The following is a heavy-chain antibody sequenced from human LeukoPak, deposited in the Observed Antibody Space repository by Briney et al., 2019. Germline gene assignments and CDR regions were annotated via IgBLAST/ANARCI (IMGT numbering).Heavy chain of an antibody. V-gene: IGHV3-23*01. CDR2: ISSGAGST. D-gene: IGHD5-24*01. CDR1: GFIFTTSA. J-gene: IGHJ4*02. CDR3: VRVLTPSRDDQIFDY. Sequence: GGSLRLSCAASGFIFTTSAMSWVRQAPGKGLEWVSLISSGAGSTYYSDSVRGRFTISRDNSKNTVSLHMNSLRAEDTAVYYCVRVLTPSRDDQIFDYWGQGTLVTVSS.